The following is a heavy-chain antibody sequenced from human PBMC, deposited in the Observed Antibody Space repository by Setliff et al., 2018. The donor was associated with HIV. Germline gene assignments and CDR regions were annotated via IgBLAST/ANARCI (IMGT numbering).Heavy chain of an antibody. CDR2: INQDESDK. V-gene: IGHV3-7*01. CDR1: GFTFSTHW. CDR3: AGERVESSYYYYGMDV. Sequence: GGSLRLSCAASGFTFSTHWMSWVRQAPGKGLEWVAKINQDESDKNYVDSVKGRFTISRDNAKNSLYLQRSSLRAEGTAVYFCAGERVESSYYYYGMDVWGQGTTVTSP. D-gene: IGHD3-10*01. J-gene: IGHJ6*02.